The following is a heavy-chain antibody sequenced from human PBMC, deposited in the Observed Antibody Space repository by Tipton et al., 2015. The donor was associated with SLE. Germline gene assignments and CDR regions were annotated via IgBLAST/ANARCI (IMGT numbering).Heavy chain of an antibody. V-gene: IGHV4-39*07. CDR1: GGSISSSSYY. CDR2: IYYSGST. J-gene: IGHJ4*02. CDR3: ARVGSGVDY. Sequence: TLSLTCTVSGGSISSSSYYWGWIRQPPGKGLEWIGSIYYSGSTYYNPSLKSRVTISVDTSKNQFSLKLISVTAADTAVYYCARVGSGVDYWGQGTLVTVSS. D-gene: IGHD3-10*01.